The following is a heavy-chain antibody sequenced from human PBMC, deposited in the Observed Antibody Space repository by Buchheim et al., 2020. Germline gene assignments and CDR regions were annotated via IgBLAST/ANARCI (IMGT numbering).Heavy chain of an antibody. CDR3: ARAPWRYNWGTYRYYFDS. CDR1: GGSITTNDYS. D-gene: IGHD3-16*02. J-gene: IGHJ4*02. V-gene: IGHV4-30-2*01. Sequence: QLQESGSGVVKPSQTLSLTCAVSGGSITTNDYSWSWIRQPPGKGLEWIGYIYHSGSTQYNPSLKSRITISVDRSKNQFSLKVNSVTAADTAVYYCARAPWRYNWGTYRYYFDSWGQGTL. CDR2: IYHSGST.